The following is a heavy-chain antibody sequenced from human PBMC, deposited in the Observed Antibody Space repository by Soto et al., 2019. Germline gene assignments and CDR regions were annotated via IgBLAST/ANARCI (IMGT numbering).Heavy chain of an antibody. D-gene: IGHD2-2*01. CDR1: EMTFSLFS. J-gene: IGHJ6*03. CDR3: VRVPLAIEGGNYYYYYMDV. CDR2: IKDDGTEK. V-gene: IGHV3-7*01. Sequence: DVSLVESGGGLVQTGTSLRLSCEVSEMTFSLFSMSWVRRVPGKRLEWVATIKDDGTEKSYVESVKGRFTISRDNDKNSLYLEMNDLRVDDSSVYYCVRVPLAIEGGNYYYYYMDVWGKGTTVTVSS.